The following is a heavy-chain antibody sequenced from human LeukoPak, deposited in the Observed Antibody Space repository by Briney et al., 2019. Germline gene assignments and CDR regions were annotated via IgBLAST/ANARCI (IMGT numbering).Heavy chain of an antibody. CDR1: GFTFSSYS. CDR3: ARGGAAAGRFYFDY. V-gene: IGHV3-21*01. D-gene: IGHD6-13*01. CDR2: ISSSSSYI. J-gene: IGHJ4*02. Sequence: PGGSLRLSCAASGFTFSSYSMNWVRQAPGKGLEWVSSISSSSSYIYYADSVKGRFTISRDNAKNSLYLQMNSLRAEDTAVYYCARGGAAAGRFYFDYWGQGTLVTVSS.